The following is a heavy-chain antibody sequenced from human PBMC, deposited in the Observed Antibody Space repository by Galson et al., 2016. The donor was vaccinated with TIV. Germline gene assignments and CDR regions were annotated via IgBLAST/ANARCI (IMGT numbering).Heavy chain of an antibody. CDR1: GFTFSNVW. CDR3: ATWDYHDNWFHP. CDR2: IKNKIDGGTT. V-gene: IGHV3-15*01. Sequence: PGLSCAASGFTFSNVWMNWFRQAPGMGLEWVGRIKNKIDGGTTDYGAPVKGRFTISSDDSKSTVYLQMNSLNSEDTGVYYCATWDYHDNWFHPWGQGTLGTVSS. J-gene: IGHJ5*02. D-gene: IGHD1-7*01.